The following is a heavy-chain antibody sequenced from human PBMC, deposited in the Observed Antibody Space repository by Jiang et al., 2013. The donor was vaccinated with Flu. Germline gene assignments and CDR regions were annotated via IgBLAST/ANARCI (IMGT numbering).Heavy chain of an antibody. D-gene: IGHD3-10*01. V-gene: IGHV2-5*08. Sequence: TQTLTLTCTFSGFSLTTSGMRVNWIRQPPGKALEWLALIYWNDDKRYRPSLKSRLTVTKDTSINQVVLTVTNVDPVDTATYYCARGSPDAEEFFVTWGQGTLVTVSA. CDR3: ARGSPDAEEFFVT. CDR2: IYWNDDK. CDR1: GFSLTTSGMR. J-gene: IGHJ5*02.